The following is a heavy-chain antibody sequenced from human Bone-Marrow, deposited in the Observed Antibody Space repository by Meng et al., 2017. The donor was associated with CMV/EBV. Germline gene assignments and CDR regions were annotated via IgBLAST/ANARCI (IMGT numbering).Heavy chain of an antibody. CDR3: ARDASGWSSD. J-gene: IGHJ4*02. CDR1: GFSFRNSW. Sequence: GESLKISCAASGFSFRNSWMSWLRQAPGKGLEWVANMKGDGSEKYYVDSVKGRFTISGDNAENSLFLQMNSLRDEDTAVYFCARDASGWSSDWGQGTLVTVSS. V-gene: IGHV3-7*01. CDR2: MKGDGSEK. D-gene: IGHD6-19*01.